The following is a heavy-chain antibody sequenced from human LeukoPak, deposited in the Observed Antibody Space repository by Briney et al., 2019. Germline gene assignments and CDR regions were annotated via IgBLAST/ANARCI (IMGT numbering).Heavy chain of an antibody. CDR3: ATVHGRGLRTGH. CDR2: MNPNSGNT. D-gene: IGHD1-1*01. Sequence: ASVKVSCKASGYTFTSYDINWVRQATGQGLEWMGWMNPNSGNTGYAHKFQGRVTITRNTSISTAYMDLTSLRPEAPAVYYCATVHGRGLRTGHWGPGALVHLPS. V-gene: IGHV1-8*01. J-gene: IGHJ4*02. CDR1: GYTFTSYD.